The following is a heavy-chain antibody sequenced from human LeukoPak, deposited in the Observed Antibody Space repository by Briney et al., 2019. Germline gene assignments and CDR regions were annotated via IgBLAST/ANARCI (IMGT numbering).Heavy chain of an antibody. CDR1: GYTFTGYY. CDR2: INPNSGGT. D-gene: IGHD3-16*01. J-gene: IGHJ3*02. Sequence: ASVKASCKASGYTFTGYYMHWVRQAPGQGLEWMGWINPNSGGTNYAQKFQGRVTMTRDTSISTAYMELSRLRSDDTAVYYCAREPWGSPSDAFDIWGQGTMVTVSS. V-gene: IGHV1-2*02. CDR3: AREPWGSPSDAFDI.